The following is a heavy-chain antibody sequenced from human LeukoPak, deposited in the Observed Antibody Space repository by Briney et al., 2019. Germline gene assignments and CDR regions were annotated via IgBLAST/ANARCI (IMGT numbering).Heavy chain of an antibody. V-gene: IGHV1-2*02. CDR1: GYTFTGYY. J-gene: IGHJ4*02. CDR3: ARDSYYYGSGQNDY. Sequence: ASVKVSCKASGYTFTGYYMHWVRQAPGQGLEWMGWINPNSGGTNYAQKFQGRVTMTTDTSTSTAYMELRSLRSDDTAVYYCARDSYYYGSGQNDYWGQGTLVTVSS. CDR2: INPNSGGT. D-gene: IGHD3-10*01.